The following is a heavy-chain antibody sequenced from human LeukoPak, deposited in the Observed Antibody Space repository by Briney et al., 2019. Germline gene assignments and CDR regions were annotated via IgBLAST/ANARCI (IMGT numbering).Heavy chain of an antibody. Sequence: ASVKVSCKAYGYTFTDYYMHWVRQAPGQGLEWMGWINPNSGGTNYAQKFQGRVTKTRDTSISTAYMELSRLRSDDTAVYYCARVWWPRQSYFDYWGQGTLVTVSS. J-gene: IGHJ4*02. CDR3: ARVWWPRQSYFDY. CDR1: GYTFTDYY. D-gene: IGHD2-15*01. V-gene: IGHV1-2*02. CDR2: INPNSGGT.